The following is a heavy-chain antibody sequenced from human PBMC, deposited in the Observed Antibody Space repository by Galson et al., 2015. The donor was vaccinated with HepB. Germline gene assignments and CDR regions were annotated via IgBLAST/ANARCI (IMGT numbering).Heavy chain of an antibody. J-gene: IGHJ6*02. D-gene: IGHD3-9*01. CDR3: ARGWDILTGYYQPYYYYGMDV. Sequence: SLRLSCAASGFTFSSYSMNWVRQAPGKGLEWVSSISSSSSYIYYADSVKGRFAISRDNAKNSLYLQMNSLRAEDTAVYYCARGWDILTGYYQPYYYYGMDVWGQGTTVTVSS. V-gene: IGHV3-21*01. CDR2: ISSSSSYI. CDR1: GFTFSSYS.